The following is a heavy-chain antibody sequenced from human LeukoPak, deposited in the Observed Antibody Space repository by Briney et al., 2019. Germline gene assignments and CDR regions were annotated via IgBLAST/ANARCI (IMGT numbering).Heavy chain of an antibody. V-gene: IGHV3-23*01. D-gene: IGHD4-17*01. J-gene: IGHJ4*02. CDR2: ISGSGGST. CDR1: GFTFSSYS. CDR3: AKDQSFGNYGDRIFDY. Sequence: GGSLRLSCAASGFTFSSYSMNWVRQAPGKGLEWVSAISGSGGSTYYADSVKGRFTISRDNSKNTLYLQMNSLRAEDTAVYYCAKDQSFGNYGDRIFDYWGQGTLVTVSS.